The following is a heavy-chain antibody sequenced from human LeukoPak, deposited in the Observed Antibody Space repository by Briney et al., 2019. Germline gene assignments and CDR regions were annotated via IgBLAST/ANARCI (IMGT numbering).Heavy chain of an antibody. V-gene: IGHV3-21*01. J-gene: IGHJ6*03. CDR3: ARAQPYYYYMDV. Sequence: PGGSLRLSCAASGFTFSSYSMNWVRQAPGKGLEWISSISSSSSYIYYADSVKGRFTISRDNAKTSLYLQMNSLRAEDTAVYYCARAQPYYYYMDVWGKGTTVTVSS. D-gene: IGHD2-2*01. CDR2: ISSSSSYI. CDR1: GFTFSSYS.